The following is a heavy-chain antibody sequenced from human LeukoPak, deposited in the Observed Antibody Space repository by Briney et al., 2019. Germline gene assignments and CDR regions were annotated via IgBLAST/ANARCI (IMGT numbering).Heavy chain of an antibody. CDR3: TGNYYGSGSYADFDY. V-gene: IGHV3-21*04. CDR1: GFTFSGYS. CDR2: ISSSSSYI. D-gene: IGHD3-10*01. J-gene: IGHJ4*02. Sequence: GGSLRLSCAASGFTFSGYSMNWVRQAPGKGLEWVSSISSSSSYIYYADSVKGRFTISRDNAKNSLYLQMNGLRAEDTAVYYCTGNYYGSGSYADFDYWGQGTLVTVSS.